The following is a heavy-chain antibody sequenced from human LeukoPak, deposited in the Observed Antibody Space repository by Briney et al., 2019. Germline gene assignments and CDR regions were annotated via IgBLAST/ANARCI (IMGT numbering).Heavy chain of an antibody. CDR2: IGQDGSGT. J-gene: IGHJ1*01. CDR1: GGSISSGSYY. Sequence: ETLSLTCTVSGGSISSGSYYWSWIRQPAGKGLEWVANIGQDGSGTFYADSLKGRFTIARDNAKNLLYLQMNSLRVEDTAVYYCVRGNEAYWGQGTLVTVSS. CDR3: VRGNEAY. V-gene: IGHV3-7*01.